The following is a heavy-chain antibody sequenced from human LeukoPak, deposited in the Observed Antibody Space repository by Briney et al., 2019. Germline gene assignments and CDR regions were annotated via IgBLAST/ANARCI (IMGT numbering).Heavy chain of an antibody. CDR3: ASSSGITMVRGAHDGMDV. D-gene: IGHD3-10*01. CDR1: GGSISSSSYY. V-gene: IGHV4-39*07. CDR2: IYYSGST. J-gene: IGHJ6*02. Sequence: SETLSLTCTVSGGSISSSSYYWGWIRQPPGKGLEWIGSIYYSGSTYYNPSLKSRVTISVDTSKNQFSLKLSSVTAADTAVYYCASSSGITMVRGAHDGMDVWGQGTTVTVSS.